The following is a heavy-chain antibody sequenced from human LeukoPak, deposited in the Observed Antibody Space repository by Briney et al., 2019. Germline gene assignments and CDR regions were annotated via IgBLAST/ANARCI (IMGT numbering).Heavy chain of an antibody. CDR1: GFTVSSNY. CDR2: IYSGGST. J-gene: IGHJ4*02. V-gene: IGHV3-53*01. CDR3: AREGDSSGYGDY. Sequence: GGSPRLSCAASGFTVSSNYMSWVRQAPGKGLEWVSVIYSGGSTYYAGSVKGRFTISRDNSKNTLYLQMNSLRAEDTAVYYCAREGDSSGYGDYWGQGTLVTVSS. D-gene: IGHD3-22*01.